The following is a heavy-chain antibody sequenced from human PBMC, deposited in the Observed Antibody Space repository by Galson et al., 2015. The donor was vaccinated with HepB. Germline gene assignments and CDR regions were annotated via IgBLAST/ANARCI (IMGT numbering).Heavy chain of an antibody. CDR2: ISAYNGNT. V-gene: IGHV1-18*01. CDR3: ARDRSWYSSGWTLDY. Sequence: SVKVSCKASGYTFTSYGISWVRQAPGQGLEWMGWISAYNGNTNYAQKLQGRVTMTTDTSASTAYMELSSLRSEGTAVYYCARDRSWYSSGWTLDYWGQGTPVTVSS. CDR1: GYTFTSYG. D-gene: IGHD6-19*01. J-gene: IGHJ4*02.